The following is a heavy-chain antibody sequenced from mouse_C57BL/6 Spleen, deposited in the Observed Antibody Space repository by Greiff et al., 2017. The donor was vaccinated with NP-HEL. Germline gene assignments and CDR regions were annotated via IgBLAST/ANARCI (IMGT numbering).Heavy chain of an antibody. Sequence: QVQLKQSGTELVKPGASVKLSCKASGYTFTSYWMHWVKQRPGQGIEWIGNINPSNGGTNYNEKFKSKATLTVDKSSSTAYMQLSSLTSEDSAVYYWARWMVTHAMDYWGQGTSVTVSS. CDR3: ARWMVTHAMDY. CDR2: INPSNGGT. J-gene: IGHJ4*01. CDR1: GYTFTSYW. V-gene: IGHV1-53*01. D-gene: IGHD2-2*01.